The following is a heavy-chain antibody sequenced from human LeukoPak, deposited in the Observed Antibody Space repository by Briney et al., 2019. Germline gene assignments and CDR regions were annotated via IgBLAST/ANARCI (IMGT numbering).Heavy chain of an antibody. CDR1: GFTFSSYA. CDR2: ISGSGGST. J-gene: IGHJ1*01. CDR3: ARDDYDSSSPIYFQH. V-gene: IGHV3-23*01. Sequence: GGSLRLSCAASGFTFSSYAMSWVRQAPGKGLEWVSAISGSGGSTYYADSVKGRFTISRDNSKNTLYLQMNSLRAEDTAVYYCARDDYDSSSPIYFQHWGQGTLVTVSS. D-gene: IGHD3-22*01.